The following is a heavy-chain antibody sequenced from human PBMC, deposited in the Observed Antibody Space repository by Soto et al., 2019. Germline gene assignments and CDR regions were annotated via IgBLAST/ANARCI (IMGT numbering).Heavy chain of an antibody. CDR3: ARGEDYRWLFNYLDY. CDR2: INPDNGAA. J-gene: IGHJ4*02. V-gene: IGHV1-2*02. Sequence: GASVKVSCKVSGYTFTGYYLHWARQAPGQGLEWMGWINPDNGAANYAQQFQGRVTMTRDTSISTVYLEFSSLRSDDTAVYFCARGEDYRWLFNYLDYWGQGALGTVSS. D-gene: IGHD2-8*02. CDR1: GYTFTGYY.